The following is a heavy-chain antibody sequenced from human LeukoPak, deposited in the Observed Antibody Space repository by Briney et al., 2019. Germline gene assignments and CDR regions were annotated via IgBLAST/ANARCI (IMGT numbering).Heavy chain of an antibody. CDR3: ARNLWGSYRVFDY. Sequence: GESLKISCKGSGYSFTNYWLGWVRQMPGKGLEWMGIIYPGDSDTRYSPSFQGQVTISADKSISTAYLQWSSLKASDSAMYYCARNLWGSYRVFDYWGQGTLVTVSS. CDR2: IYPGDSDT. D-gene: IGHD3-16*02. J-gene: IGHJ4*02. V-gene: IGHV5-51*01. CDR1: GYSFTNYW.